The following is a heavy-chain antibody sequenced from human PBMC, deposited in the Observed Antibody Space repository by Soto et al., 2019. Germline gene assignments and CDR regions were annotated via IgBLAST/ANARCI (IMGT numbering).Heavy chain of an antibody. CDR2: ISAGGSNT. D-gene: IGHD6-6*01. CDR1: GFTVSSNY. Sequence: PGGSLRLSCAASGFTVSSNYMSWVRQAPGKGLEWVSAISAGGSNTNYADSVKGRFTISSDNSKNTLYLQMNGLRADDTAVYYCAKEYSTSFDYWGQGTPVTVSS. CDR3: AKEYSTSFDY. V-gene: IGHV3-23*01. J-gene: IGHJ4*02.